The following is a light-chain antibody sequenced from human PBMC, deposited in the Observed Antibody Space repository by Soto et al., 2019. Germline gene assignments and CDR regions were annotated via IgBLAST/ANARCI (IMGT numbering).Light chain of an antibody. CDR3: QQYGSSPPYT. Sequence: EIVLTQSPGPLSLSPGERATLSCRASQSVSSSYLAWYQQKPGQAPSLLIYGASSTAAGIPDRFSGSGSGTDFTPTTSRPEPEDVAVYDCQQYGSSPPYTVGQGTKLEIK. J-gene: IGKJ2*01. CDR2: GAS. V-gene: IGKV3-20*01. CDR1: QSVSSSY.